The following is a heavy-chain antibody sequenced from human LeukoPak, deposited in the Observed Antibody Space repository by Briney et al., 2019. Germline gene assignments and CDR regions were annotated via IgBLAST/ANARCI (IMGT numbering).Heavy chain of an antibody. V-gene: IGHV1-2*02. D-gene: IGHD3-22*01. Sequence: ASVKVSCKASGYTFTGYDMHWVRQAPGQGLEWMGWINPNSGGTNYAQKFQGRVTMTRDTSISTAYMELSRLRSDDTAVYYCARGRGTMIVVVIPTSDYWGQGTLVTVSS. J-gene: IGHJ4*02. CDR1: GYTFTGYD. CDR3: ARGRGTMIVVVIPTSDY. CDR2: INPNSGGT.